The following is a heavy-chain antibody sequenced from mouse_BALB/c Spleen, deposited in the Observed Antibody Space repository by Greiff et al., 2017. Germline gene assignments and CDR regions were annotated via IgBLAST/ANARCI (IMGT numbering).Heavy chain of an antibody. V-gene: IGHV1-87*01. Sequence: QVQLKESGAELARPGASVKLSCKASGYTFTSYWMQWVKQRPGQGLEWIGAIYPGDGDTRYTQKFKGKATLTADKSSSTAYMQLSSLASEDSAVYYCARDGPFAYWGQGTLVTVSA. J-gene: IGHJ3*01. D-gene: IGHD2-3*01. CDR2: IYPGDGDT. CDR3: ARDGPFAY. CDR1: GYTFTSYW.